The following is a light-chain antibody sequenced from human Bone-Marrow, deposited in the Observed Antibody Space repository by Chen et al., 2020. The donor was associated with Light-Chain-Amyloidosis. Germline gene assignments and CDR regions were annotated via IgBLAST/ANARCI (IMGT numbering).Light chain of an antibody. Sequence: YELPQPPSAPGSSGQTARFPGTGDDLPTKYAYWYQQKPGQAPVLVIHSDTERPSGISERFSGSSSGTTATLTICGVQAEDEADYHCQSADSSGTYEVIFGGGTKLTVL. V-gene: IGLV3-25*03. CDR2: SDT. CDR1: DLPTKY. CDR3: QSADSSGTYEVI. J-gene: IGLJ2*01.